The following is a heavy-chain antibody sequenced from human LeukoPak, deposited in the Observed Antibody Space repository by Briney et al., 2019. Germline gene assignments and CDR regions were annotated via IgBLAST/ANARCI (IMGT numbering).Heavy chain of an antibody. D-gene: IGHD5-18*01. CDR3: ARDRDSYGASYGMDV. CDR2: ISAYNGNT. Sequence: ASVKVSCKASGYTFTSYGISWVRQAPGQGLEWMGWISAYNGNTNYAQKLQGRVTMTTDTSTSTAYMELRSLRSDDTAVYYCARDRDSYGASYGMDVWGQGTTVTVPS. V-gene: IGHV1-18*01. J-gene: IGHJ6*02. CDR1: GYTFTSYG.